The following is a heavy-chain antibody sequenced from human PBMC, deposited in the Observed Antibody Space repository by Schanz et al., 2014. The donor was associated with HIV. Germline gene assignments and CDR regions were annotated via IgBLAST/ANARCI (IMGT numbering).Heavy chain of an antibody. D-gene: IGHD3-3*01. CDR2: ITDDGST. V-gene: IGHV4-34*01. CDR1: GGSFSGYV. J-gene: IGHJ6*02. Sequence: QVRLQQWGAGLLKPSETLSLTCAVYGGSFSGYVWSWIRQPPGRGLEWIGEITDDGSTDYNPFVKSRVIMSVDTSKNQFSLKLSSATDSDMGVYYCAGARVLRDLEWPPSYHHYGMHLWGQGTTVIVSS. CDR3: AGARVLRDLEWPPSYHHYGMHL.